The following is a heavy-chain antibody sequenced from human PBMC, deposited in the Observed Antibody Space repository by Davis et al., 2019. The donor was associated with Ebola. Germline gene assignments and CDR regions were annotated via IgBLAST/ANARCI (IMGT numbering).Heavy chain of an antibody. D-gene: IGHD5-18*01. CDR2: ISSSGSTI. Sequence: PGGSLRLSCAASGFTFSSYWMSWIRQAPGKGLEWVSYISSSGSTIYYADSVKGRFTISRDNAKNSLYLQMNSLRAEDTAVYYCASGHRGYSYGPLFYGMDVWGQGTTVTVSS. CDR1: GFTFSSYW. CDR3: ASGHRGYSYGPLFYGMDV. V-gene: IGHV3-11*01. J-gene: IGHJ6*02.